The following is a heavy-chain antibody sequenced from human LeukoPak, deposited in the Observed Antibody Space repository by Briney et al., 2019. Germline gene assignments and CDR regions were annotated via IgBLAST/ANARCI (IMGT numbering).Heavy chain of an antibody. CDR2: ISAYNGNT. D-gene: IGHD7-27*01. J-gene: IGHJ3*02. CDR3: ARAWVISRLGDAFDI. V-gene: IGHV1-18*01. CDR1: GYTFTSYG. Sequence: ASVKVSCKASGYTFTSYGISWVRQAPGQGLEWMGWISAYNGNTNYAQKLQGRVTMTTDTSTSTAYMELSSLRSEDTAVYYCARAWVISRLGDAFDIWGQGTMVTVSS.